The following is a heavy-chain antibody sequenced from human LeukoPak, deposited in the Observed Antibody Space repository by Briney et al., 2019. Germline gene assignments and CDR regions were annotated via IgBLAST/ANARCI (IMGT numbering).Heavy chain of an antibody. V-gene: IGHV3-23*01. CDR1: GFTFSSYG. J-gene: IGHJ3*02. Sequence: GGSLRLSCAASGFTFSSYGMSWVRQAPGKGLEWVSAISGSGGSTYYADSVKGRFTISRDNSKNTLYLQMNSLRAEDTAVYYCAKDGSGSYWPDAFDIWGQGTMVTDSS. D-gene: IGHD3-10*01. CDR3: AKDGSGSYWPDAFDI. CDR2: ISGSGGST.